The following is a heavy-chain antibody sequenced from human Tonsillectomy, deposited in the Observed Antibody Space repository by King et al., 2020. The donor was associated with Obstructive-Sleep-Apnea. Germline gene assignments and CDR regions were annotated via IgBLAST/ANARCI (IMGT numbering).Heavy chain of an antibody. CDR2: ITPSDGNT. V-gene: IGHV1-45*02. CDR3: ATVISPEVALTFDL. CDR1: GFTLTYRY. D-gene: IGHD3-16*02. J-gene: IGHJ3*01. Sequence: QLVQSGAEVKKTGSSVRVSCRASGFTLTYRYLHWVRQAPGQALEWMAWITPSDGNTNYAQRLQDRVTITRDTSMSTVYMELTSLTSEDTAMYYFATVISPEVALTFDLWGQGTMVTVSS.